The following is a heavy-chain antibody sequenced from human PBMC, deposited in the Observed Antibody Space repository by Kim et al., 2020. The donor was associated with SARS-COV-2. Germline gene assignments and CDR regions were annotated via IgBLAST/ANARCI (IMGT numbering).Heavy chain of an antibody. Sequence: AQKVQGGDSMTRDTATSTVYLELSSLRSEDTAVYYCARSCDTSGDQLDYWGQGTLVTVSS. CDR3: ARSCDTSGDQLDY. V-gene: IGHV1-46*01. D-gene: IGHD1-26*01. J-gene: IGHJ4*02.